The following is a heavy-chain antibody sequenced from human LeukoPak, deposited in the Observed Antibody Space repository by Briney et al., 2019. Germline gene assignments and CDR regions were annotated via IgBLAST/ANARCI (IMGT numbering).Heavy chain of an antibody. V-gene: IGHV3-23*01. Sequence: QPGGSLRLSCAASGFTFSSYAMSWVRQAPGKGLEWVSAISGSGGSTYYADSVKGRFTISRDNSKNTLYLQMNSLRAEDTAVYYCAKDDVDTAMVPYGMDVWGQGTTVTVSS. CDR1: GFTFSSYA. CDR2: ISGSGGST. D-gene: IGHD5-18*01. J-gene: IGHJ6*02. CDR3: AKDDVDTAMVPYGMDV.